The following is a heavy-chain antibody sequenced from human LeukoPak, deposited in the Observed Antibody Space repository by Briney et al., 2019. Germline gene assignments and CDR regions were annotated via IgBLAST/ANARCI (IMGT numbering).Heavy chain of an antibody. J-gene: IGHJ4*02. CDR2: IYSGGST. CDR3: ANGAPNLHFDY. CDR1: GGSISSYY. V-gene: IGHV3-53*01. D-gene: IGHD3-16*01. Sequence: ETLSLTCTVSGGSISSYYWSWVRQAPGKGLEWVSVIYSGGSTYYADSVKGRFTISRDNSKNTLYLQMNSLRAEDTAVYYCANGAPNLHFDYWGQGTLVTVSS.